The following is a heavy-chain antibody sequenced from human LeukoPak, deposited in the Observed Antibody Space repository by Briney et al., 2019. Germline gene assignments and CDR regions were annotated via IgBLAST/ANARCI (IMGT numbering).Heavy chain of an antibody. V-gene: IGHV3-74*01. CDR1: GFTFSNYW. J-gene: IGHJ3*02. Sequence: GGSLRLSCAASGFTFSNYWMHWVRQAPGRGPVWVSRINTDGSRTSYAGSVKGRLTISRDNAKNTLYLQMNSLRAEDTAVYYCAREEEGDAFDIWGQGTMVTVSS. CDR3: AREEEGDAFDI. CDR2: INTDGSRT.